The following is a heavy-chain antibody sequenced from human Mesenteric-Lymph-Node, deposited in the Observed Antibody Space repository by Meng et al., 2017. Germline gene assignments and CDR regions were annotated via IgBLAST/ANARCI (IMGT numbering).Heavy chain of an antibody. V-gene: IGHV1-18*01. CDR3: ARGITMIVVDY. Sequence: QVQLVQSGAKVQKPGASVKVSCKASGYTFTNYVISWVRQAPGQGLEWMGWISAYNGHTKYAQKLQGRVTMTTDTSTSTAYMELKSLRSDDTAVYYCARGITMIVVDYWGQGTLVTASS. CDR2: ISAYNGHT. D-gene: IGHD3-22*01. CDR1: GYTFTNYV. J-gene: IGHJ4*02.